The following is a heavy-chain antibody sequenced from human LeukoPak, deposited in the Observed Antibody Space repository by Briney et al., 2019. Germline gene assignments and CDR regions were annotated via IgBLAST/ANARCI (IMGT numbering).Heavy chain of an antibody. CDR1: GGSISSYY. CDR2: IYYSGST. J-gene: IGHJ4*02. D-gene: IGHD5-24*01. CDR3: ARGSMGRWLQPFDY. Sequence: SETLSLTYTVSGGSISSYYWSWIRQPPGKGLEWIGYIYYSGSTYYNPSLKSRVTISVDTSKNQFSLKLSSVTAADTAVYYCARGSMGRWLQPFDYWGQGTLVTVSS. V-gene: IGHV4-59*01.